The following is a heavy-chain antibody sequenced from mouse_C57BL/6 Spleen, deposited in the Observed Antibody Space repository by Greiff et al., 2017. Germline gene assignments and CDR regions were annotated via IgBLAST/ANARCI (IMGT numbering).Heavy chain of an antibody. V-gene: IGHV1-66*01. Sequence: QVQLKESGPELVKPGASVKISCKASGYSFTSYYIHWVKQRPGQGLEWIGWIYPGSGNTNYNEKFKGKATLTADTSSSTAYMQLSSLTSEDSAVYYCARAAYYGSNYFDYWGQGTTLTVAS. CDR1: GYSFTSYY. CDR2: IYPGSGNT. CDR3: ARAAYYGSNYFDY. J-gene: IGHJ2*01. D-gene: IGHD1-1*01.